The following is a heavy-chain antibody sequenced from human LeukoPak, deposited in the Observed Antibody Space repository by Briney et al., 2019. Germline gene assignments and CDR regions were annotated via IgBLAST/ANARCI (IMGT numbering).Heavy chain of an antibody. D-gene: IGHD6-13*01. CDR2: INTNTGNP. J-gene: IGHJ4*02. Sequence: ASVKVSCKASGYTFNNYAMNWVRQAPGQGPEWMGWINTNTGNPTYAQGFTGRFVLSVDTSVSTVYLQISSLKAEDTAVYYCATSPGIAAPSGYYFDHWGQGTLVTVSS. V-gene: IGHV7-4-1*02. CDR1: GYTFNNYA. CDR3: ATSPGIAAPSGYYFDH.